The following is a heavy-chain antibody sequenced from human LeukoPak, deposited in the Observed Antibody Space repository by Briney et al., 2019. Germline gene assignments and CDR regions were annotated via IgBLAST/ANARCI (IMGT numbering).Heavy chain of an antibody. Sequence: GGSLRLSCAASGFTFSSYGMHWVRQAPGKGLEWVAVIWYDGSNKYYADSVKGRFTISRDNSKNTLYLQMNSLRAEDTAVYYCAREDSSGSLYYYYGMDVWGQGTTVTVSS. J-gene: IGHJ6*02. CDR2: IWYDGSNK. CDR1: GFTFSSYG. V-gene: IGHV3-33*01. CDR3: AREDSSGSLYYYYGMDV. D-gene: IGHD3-22*01.